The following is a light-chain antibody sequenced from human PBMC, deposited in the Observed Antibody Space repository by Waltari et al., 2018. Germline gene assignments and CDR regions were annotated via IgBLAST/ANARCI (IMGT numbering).Light chain of an antibody. V-gene: IGKV3-15*01. CDR1: HFVDGK. CDR3: QQYNNWPLT. J-gene: IGKJ4*01. Sequence: EIRMTQSPATLSVAPGERATLFCRASHFVDGKVAWYQQRPGQAPRLLMYGASIRATGFPPRFTASGSGTQFTLTIGSLQSEDFAVYVCQQYNNWPLTFGGGTRVEV. CDR2: GAS.